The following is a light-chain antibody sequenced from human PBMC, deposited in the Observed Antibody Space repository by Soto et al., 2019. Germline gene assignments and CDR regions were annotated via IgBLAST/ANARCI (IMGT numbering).Light chain of an antibody. Sequence: IVGTESPAPLSLSPGDRATLSCRASKNVDSNLAWYHQAPGQASRLLIYGASTRATFIPDRFSGSGSGTEFTLTISSLQVEDYAVYYCQDYPSWPHTFGQGTKVDSK. CDR3: QDYPSWPHT. CDR2: GAS. CDR1: KNVDSN. V-gene: IGKV3-15*01. J-gene: IGKJ1*01.